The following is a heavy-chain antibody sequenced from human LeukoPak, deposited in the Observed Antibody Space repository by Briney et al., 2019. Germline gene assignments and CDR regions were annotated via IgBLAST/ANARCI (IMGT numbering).Heavy chain of an antibody. J-gene: IGHJ4*02. CDR1: GGSIRYYF. Sequence: SETLSLTCTVSGGSIRYYFWSWIRQPPGKGLEWIGCIYTSGRTNYNPSLKSRVTISVDTSKNQFSLNLSSVTAADKAVYYCARGVLHDSSGYPFDYWGRGPLVTVSS. V-gene: IGHV4-4*09. CDR3: ARGVLHDSSGYPFDY. D-gene: IGHD3-22*01. CDR2: IYTSGRT.